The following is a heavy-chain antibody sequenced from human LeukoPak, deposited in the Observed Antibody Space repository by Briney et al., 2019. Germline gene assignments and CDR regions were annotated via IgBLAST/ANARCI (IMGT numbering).Heavy chain of an antibody. CDR1: GGSISSSSYY. V-gene: IGHV4-39*07. D-gene: IGHD6-19*01. Sequence: PSQTLSLTCTVSGGSISSSSYYWGWIRQPPGKGLEWIGSIYYSGSTYYNPSLKSRVTISVHTSKNQFSLKLSSVTAADTAVYYCARATSSGWHGLFDPWGQGILVTVSS. CDR3: ARATSSGWHGLFDP. CDR2: IYYSGST. J-gene: IGHJ5*02.